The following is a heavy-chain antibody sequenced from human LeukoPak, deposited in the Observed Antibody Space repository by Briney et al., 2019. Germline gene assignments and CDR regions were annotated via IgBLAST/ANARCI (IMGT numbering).Heavy chain of an antibody. Sequence: ASVKVSCKASGYTFTSYGISWVRQAPGQGLEWMGWISAYNGNTNYAQKLQGRVTMTTDTSTSTAYMELRSLRSDDTAVYYCAKEDCSGGSCYPKGXWGQGTLVTVX. CDR2: ISAYNGNT. CDR3: AKEDCSGGSCYPKGX. CDR1: GYTFTSYG. D-gene: IGHD2-15*01. J-gene: IGHJ4*02. V-gene: IGHV1-18*01.